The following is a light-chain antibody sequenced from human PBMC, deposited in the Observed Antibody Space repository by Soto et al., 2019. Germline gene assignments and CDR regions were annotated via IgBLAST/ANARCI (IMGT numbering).Light chain of an antibody. Sequence: EIVLTQSPATLSLAPGERATLSCRASQSVSNFLAWYQQRPGQAPRLLLYGASNRATGTPARFSGSGSGKDFTLTISSLEPEYSAVYYCQQRSNRLTFGGGTKVEI. CDR3: QQRSNRLT. CDR1: QSVSNF. V-gene: IGKV3-11*01. J-gene: IGKJ4*01. CDR2: GAS.